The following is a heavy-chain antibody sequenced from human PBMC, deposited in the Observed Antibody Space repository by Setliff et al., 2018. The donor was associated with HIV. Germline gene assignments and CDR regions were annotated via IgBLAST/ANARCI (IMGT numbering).Heavy chain of an antibody. J-gene: IGHJ4*02. D-gene: IGHD4-17*01. V-gene: IGHV1-3*01. CDR3: ARPFLMTTGFDY. CDR1: GYTFTSYA. Sequence: GASVKVSCKASGYTFTSYAMHWVRLAPGQRLEWMGWINAGNGNTKYSQKFQGRVTITRDTSASTAYMELSSLRSEDTAVYYCARPFLMTTGFDYWGQGTLVTV. CDR2: INAGNGNT.